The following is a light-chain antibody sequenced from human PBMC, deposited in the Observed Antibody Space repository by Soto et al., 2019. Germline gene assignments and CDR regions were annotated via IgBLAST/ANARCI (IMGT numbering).Light chain of an antibody. V-gene: IGLV7-43*01. CDR1: TGAVTSGYY. CDR2: NTS. Sequence: QAVVTQEPSLTVSPGGTVTLTCASSTGAVTSGYYPNWFQQKPGQAPRTLIYNTSNKHSWTPARFSGSLLGGKAALTLSGVQPEDEAVYYCLLYFGGAAVFGGGTKLTVL. J-gene: IGLJ2*01. CDR3: LLYFGGAAV.